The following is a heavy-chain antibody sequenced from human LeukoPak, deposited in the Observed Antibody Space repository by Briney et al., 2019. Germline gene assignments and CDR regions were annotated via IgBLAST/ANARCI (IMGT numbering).Heavy chain of an antibody. V-gene: IGHV4-34*01. CDR2: INHSGST. D-gene: IGHD6-13*01. CDR1: GGSLSGYY. CDR3: ARRRYSSSWYVGNWFDP. J-gene: IGHJ5*02. Sequence: SETLSLTCAVYGGSLSGYYWSWIRQPPGKGLEWIGEINHSGSTNYNPSLKSRVTISVDTSKNQFSLKLSSVTAADTAVYYCARRRYSSSWYVGNWFDPWGQGTLVTVSS.